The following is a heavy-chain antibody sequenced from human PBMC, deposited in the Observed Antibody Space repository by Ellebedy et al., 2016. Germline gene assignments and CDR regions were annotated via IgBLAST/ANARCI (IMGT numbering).Heavy chain of an antibody. CDR1: SHSISSGYD. CDR2: GYQSGIT. Sequence: SETLSLTXTVSSHSISSGYDWLYNWGWIRQSPGKGLEWIGSGYQSGITYYNPSLKSRVTISVDTSKNQFSLKLSSVTAADTAVYYCARVGPVRGGVFYGLDVWGQGTTVTVSS. CDR3: ARVGPVRGGVFYGLDV. J-gene: IGHJ6*02. D-gene: IGHD3-10*01. V-gene: IGHV4-38-2*02.